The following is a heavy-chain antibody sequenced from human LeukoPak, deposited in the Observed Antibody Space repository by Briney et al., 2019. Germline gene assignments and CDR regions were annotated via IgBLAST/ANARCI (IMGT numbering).Heavy chain of an antibody. D-gene: IGHD1-26*01. V-gene: IGHV4-34*01. J-gene: IGHJ4*02. CDR1: GGSFSGYY. Sequence: SETLSLTCAVYGGSFSGYYWSWIRQPPGKGLEWIGEINHSGSTNYNPSLESRVTISVDTSKNQFSLKLSSVTAADTAVYYCARRSGSYYHYWGQGTLVTVSS. CDR3: ARRSGSYYHY. CDR2: INHSGST.